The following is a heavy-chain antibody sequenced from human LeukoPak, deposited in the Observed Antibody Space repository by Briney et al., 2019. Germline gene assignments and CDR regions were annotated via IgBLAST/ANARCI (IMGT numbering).Heavy chain of an antibody. CDR3: ARTPIYYYDSSGTTNAFDI. CDR1: GGSFSGYY. Sequence: PSETLSLTCAVYGGSFSGYYWSWIRQPPGKGLEWIGEINHSGSTNYNPSLKSRVTISVDTSKNQFSLKLSSVTAADTAVYYCARTPIYYYDSSGTTNAFDIWGQGTTVTVSS. J-gene: IGHJ3*02. D-gene: IGHD3-22*01. CDR2: INHSGST. V-gene: IGHV4-34*01.